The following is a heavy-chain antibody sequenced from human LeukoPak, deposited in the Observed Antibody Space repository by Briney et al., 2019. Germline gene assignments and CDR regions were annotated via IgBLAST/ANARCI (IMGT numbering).Heavy chain of an antibody. V-gene: IGHV3-20*04. CDR1: GFTFDDYG. J-gene: IGHJ3*02. CDR2: INWNGGST. Sequence: PGGSLRLSCAASGFTFDDYGMSWVRQAPGKGLEWVSGINWNGGSTGYADSVKGRLTISRDNAKNSLYLQMNSLRAEDTALYYCARDARYYYDSSGAFDIWGQGTMVTVSS. D-gene: IGHD3-22*01. CDR3: ARDARYYYDSSGAFDI.